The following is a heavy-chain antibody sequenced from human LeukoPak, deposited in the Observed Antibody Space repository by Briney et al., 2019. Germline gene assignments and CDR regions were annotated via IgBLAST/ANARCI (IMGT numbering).Heavy chain of an antibody. CDR3: ARDYRVIYGPEGFDP. D-gene: IGHD2/OR15-2a*01. J-gene: IGHJ5*02. Sequence: SETLSLTCIVSGGSLSSYHWRWLRQPAGKGLEWIGRIYTSGGTNYNPSLKSRVTISVDKSKNQFSLKLNSVTAADTAVYYCARDYRVIYGPEGFDPWGQGTLVTVSS. CDR2: IYTSGGT. V-gene: IGHV4-4*07. CDR1: GGSLSSYH.